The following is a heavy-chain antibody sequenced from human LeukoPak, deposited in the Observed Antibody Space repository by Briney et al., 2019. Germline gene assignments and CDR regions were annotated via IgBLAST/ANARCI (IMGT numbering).Heavy chain of an antibody. CDR2: IYYSGST. J-gene: IGHJ5*02. CDR1: GGSISSSSYY. Sequence: SETLSLTCTVSGGSISSSSYYWGWIRQPPGKGLEWIGSIYYSGSTYYNPSLKSRVTIPVDTSKNQFSLKLSSVTAADTAVYYCARGAPPYCSSTSCYTPWFDPWGQGTLVTVSS. V-gene: IGHV4-39*07. CDR3: ARGAPPYCSSTSCYTPWFDP. D-gene: IGHD2-2*02.